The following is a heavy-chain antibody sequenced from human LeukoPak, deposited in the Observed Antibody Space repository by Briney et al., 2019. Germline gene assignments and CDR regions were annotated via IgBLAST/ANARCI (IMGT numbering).Heavy chain of an antibody. CDR3: TTDYHGYSSSSGDY. CDR2: IRSKAYGGTT. V-gene: IGHV3-49*03. D-gene: IGHD6-6*01. CDR1: GFTFGDYA. Sequence: GGSLRLSCTASGFTFGDYAMSWFRQAPGKGLEWVGFIRSKAYGGTTEYAASVKGRFTISRDDSKSIAYLQMNSLKTEDTAVYYCTTDYHGYSSSSGDYWGQGTLVTVSS. J-gene: IGHJ4*02.